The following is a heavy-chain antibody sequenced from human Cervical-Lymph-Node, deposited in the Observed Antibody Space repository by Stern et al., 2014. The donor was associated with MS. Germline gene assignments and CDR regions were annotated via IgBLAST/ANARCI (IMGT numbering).Heavy chain of an antibody. J-gene: IGHJ6*02. CDR3: TTPYYYYGMDV. CDR1: GFTFSNAW. CDR2: IKSKTDGGTT. V-gene: IGHV3-15*01. Sequence: EVQLVESGGGLVKPGGSLRLSCAASGFTFSNAWMSWVRQAPGKGLEGVGRIKSKTDGGTTDYAAPVKGRFTISRDDSKNTLYLQMNSLKTEDTAVYYCTTPYYYYGMDVWGQGTTVTVSS.